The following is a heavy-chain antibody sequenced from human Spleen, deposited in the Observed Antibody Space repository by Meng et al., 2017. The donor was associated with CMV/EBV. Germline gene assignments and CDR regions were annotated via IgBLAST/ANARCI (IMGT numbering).Heavy chain of an antibody. V-gene: IGHV4-30-4*08. CDR1: GGSISSGDYY. CDR2: IYYSGST. Sequence: SETLSLTCTVSGGSISSGDYYWSWIRQPPGKGLEWIGYIYYSGSTYYNPSLKSRVTISVDTSKNQFSLKLSSVTAADTAVYYRARAFPMTYSNIVVVPAAGFFDYWGQGTLVTVSS. CDR3: ARAFPMTYSNIVVVPAAGFFDY. D-gene: IGHD2-2*01. J-gene: IGHJ4*02.